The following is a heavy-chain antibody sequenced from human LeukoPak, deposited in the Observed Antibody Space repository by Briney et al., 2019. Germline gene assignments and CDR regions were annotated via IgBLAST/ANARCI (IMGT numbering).Heavy chain of an antibody. J-gene: IGHJ4*02. V-gene: IGHV3-11*01. CDR2: ISSSSITM. CDR1: GFTFSDYY. D-gene: IGHD6-6*01. Sequence: EGSLRLSCAASGFTFSDYYMGWIRQAPGKGLEWVSYISSSSITMYYADSVKGRFTISRDNAKNSLYLQMNSLRAEDTAVYYCARAEYSSSPFDYWGQGTLVTVSS. CDR3: ARAEYSSSPFDY.